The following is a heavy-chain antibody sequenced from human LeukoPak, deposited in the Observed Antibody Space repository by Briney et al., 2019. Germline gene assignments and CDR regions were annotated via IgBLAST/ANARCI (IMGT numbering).Heavy chain of an antibody. Sequence: GRSLRLSCAASGFTFSSYAMHWVRQAPGKGLEWVAVISYDGSNKYYADSVKGRFTISRDNSKNTLYLQMNSLGAEDTAVYYCARERGDYRAFDIWGQGTMVTVSS. J-gene: IGHJ3*02. V-gene: IGHV3-30-3*01. D-gene: IGHD4-17*01. CDR1: GFTFSSYA. CDR2: ISYDGSNK. CDR3: ARERGDYRAFDI.